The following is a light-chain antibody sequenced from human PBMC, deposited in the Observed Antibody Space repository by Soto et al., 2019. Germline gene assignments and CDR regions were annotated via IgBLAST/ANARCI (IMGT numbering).Light chain of an antibody. CDR3: QQRANWPLS. J-gene: IGKJ4*01. Sequence: EIVLIQSPATLSLSPGEGVTLSCRASQSVNNLAWYQQKPGQAPRLLIYDASNRATGIPARFSGSGSGTDFTLTITYLEPEDFAVYYCQQRANWPLSFGGGTKVEIK. V-gene: IGKV3-11*01. CDR2: DAS. CDR1: QSVNN.